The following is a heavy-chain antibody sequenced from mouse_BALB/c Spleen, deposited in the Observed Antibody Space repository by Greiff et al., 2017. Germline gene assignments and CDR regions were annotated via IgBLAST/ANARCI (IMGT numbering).Heavy chain of an antibody. V-gene: IGHV1S137*01. CDR1: GYTFTDYA. J-gene: IGHJ4*01. CDR3: AREDAMDY. CDR2: ISTYYGDA. Sequence: VMLVESGAELVRPGVSVKISCKGSGYTFTDYAMHWVKQSHAKSLEWIGVISTYYGDASYNQKFKGKATMTVDKSSSTAYMELARLTSEDSAIYYCAREDAMDYWGQGTSVTVSS.